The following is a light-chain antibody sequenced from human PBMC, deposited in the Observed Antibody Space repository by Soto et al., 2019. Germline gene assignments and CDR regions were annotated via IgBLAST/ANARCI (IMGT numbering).Light chain of an antibody. CDR3: QPDTRYPPFR. CDR1: QSISRW. V-gene: IGKV1-5*01. CDR2: DAS. J-gene: IGKJ3*01. Sequence: EIQVSQSPSTLSASEGDRVTVPCRAGQSISRWLAWYQQKPGKAPKVLIYDASSLESGVPSRFSGSGSGTEFTLTISCLQPDDFATHYCQPDTRYPPFRFGPGTNVDI.